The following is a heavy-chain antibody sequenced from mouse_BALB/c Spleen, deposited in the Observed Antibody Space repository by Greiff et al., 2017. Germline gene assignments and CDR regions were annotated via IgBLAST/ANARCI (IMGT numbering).Heavy chain of an antibody. Sequence: VQLQQSGTVLARPGASVKMSCKASGYSFTSYWMHWVKQRPGQGLEWIGAIYPGNSDTSYNQKFKGKAKLTAVTSASTAYMELSSLTNEDSAVYYCTRGGYGRGDYYAMDYWGQGTSVTVSS. CDR1: GYSFTSYW. CDR3: TRGGYGRGDYYAMDY. V-gene: IGHV1-5*01. D-gene: IGHD1-1*01. J-gene: IGHJ4*01. CDR2: IYPGNSDT.